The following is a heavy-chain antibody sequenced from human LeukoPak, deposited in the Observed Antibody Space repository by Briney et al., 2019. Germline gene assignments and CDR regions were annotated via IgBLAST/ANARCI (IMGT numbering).Heavy chain of an antibody. D-gene: IGHD6-13*01. V-gene: IGHV1-3*01. J-gene: IGHJ3*02. Sequence: ASVTVSCKASGYTFTSYAMHWVRQAPGQGLEWMGWINAGNGNTKYSQKFQGRVTITRDTSASTAYMELSSLRSEDTAVYYCARDHAGIAAAGDHAFDIWGQGTMVTVSS. CDR1: GYTFTSYA. CDR3: ARDHAGIAAAGDHAFDI. CDR2: INAGNGNT.